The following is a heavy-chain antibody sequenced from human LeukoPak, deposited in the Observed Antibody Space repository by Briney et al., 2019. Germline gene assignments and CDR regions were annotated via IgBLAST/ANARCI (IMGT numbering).Heavy chain of an antibody. CDR1: GGSISSYY. V-gene: IGHV4-4*07. D-gene: IGHD6-13*01. CDR3: ARGRGVYSSSWYDY. J-gene: IGHJ4*02. Sequence: SETLSLTCTVSGGSISSYYWSWIRQPPGKGLEWIGRIYTSGSTNYNPSLKSRVTMSVDTSKNQFSLKLSSVTAADTAVYYCARGRGVYSSSWYDYWGQGTLVTVSS. CDR2: IYTSGST.